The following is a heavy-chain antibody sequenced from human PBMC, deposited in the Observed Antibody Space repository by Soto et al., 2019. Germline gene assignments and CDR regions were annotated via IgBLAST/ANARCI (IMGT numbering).Heavy chain of an antibody. CDR3: VMVDNYVTPTPQDV. V-gene: IGHV1-18*01. CDR1: GYIFVNYG. J-gene: IGHJ6*02. Sequence: QVQLVQSGDEVKKPGASVKVSCKASGYIFVNYGIAWVRQAPGQGLEWMGWISPYTGNTHSATKVQGRLTMTPDTSTSTAYMDLGSLTSDETAVYYCVMVDNYVTPTPQDVWGQGTTVTVSS. D-gene: IGHD3-16*01. CDR2: ISPYTGNT.